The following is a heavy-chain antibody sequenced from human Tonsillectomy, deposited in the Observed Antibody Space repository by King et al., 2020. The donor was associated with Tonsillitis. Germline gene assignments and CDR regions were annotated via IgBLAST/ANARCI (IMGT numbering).Heavy chain of an antibody. CDR3: AKPVAQWVAIFEVYGMDV. D-gene: IGHD3-9*01. CDR1: GFTFSSYA. Sequence: VQLVESGGGLVQPGGSLRLSCAASGFTFSSYAMSWVRQAPGKGLEWVSAISGSGGSTYYADSVKGRFTISRDNSKNTLYLQMNSLRAEDTAVYYCAKPVAQWVAIFEVYGMDVWGQGTTVTVSS. J-gene: IGHJ6*02. V-gene: IGHV3-23*04. CDR2: ISGSGGST.